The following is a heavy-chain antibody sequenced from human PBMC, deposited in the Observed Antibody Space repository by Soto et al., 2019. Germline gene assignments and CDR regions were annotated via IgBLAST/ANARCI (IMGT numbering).Heavy chain of an antibody. Sequence: ASVKVSCKASGYTFTNYGINWVRQAPGQGLEWMGWIRAYNGNTNYAQKLRGRVTMTTDTSTSKTYMQLRTLRSDDTAVYYCARGDNIGVQWPDYWGQGTLVNVSS. J-gene: IGHJ4*02. CDR1: GYTFTNYG. CDR2: IRAYNGNT. D-gene: IGHD6-19*01. CDR3: ARGDNIGVQWPDY. V-gene: IGHV1-18*04.